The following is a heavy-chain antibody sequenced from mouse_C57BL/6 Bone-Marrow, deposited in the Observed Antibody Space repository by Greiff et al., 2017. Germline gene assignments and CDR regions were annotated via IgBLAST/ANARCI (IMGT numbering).Heavy chain of an antibody. V-gene: IGHV1-50*01. D-gene: IGHD3-3*01. Sequence: QVQLQQPGAELVKPGASVKLSCKASGYTFTSYWMQWVQQRPGQGLEWIGEIDPSDSYTNYNQKFKGKATLTVDTSSSTAYMQLSSLTSEDSAVYDCASEGQLWNYFDYWGQGTTLTVSS. CDR3: ASEGQLWNYFDY. CDR1: GYTFTSYW. CDR2: IDPSDSYT. J-gene: IGHJ2*01.